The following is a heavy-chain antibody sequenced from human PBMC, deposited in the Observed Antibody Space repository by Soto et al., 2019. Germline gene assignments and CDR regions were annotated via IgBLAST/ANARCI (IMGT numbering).Heavy chain of an antibody. Sequence: PGGSLRLSWAASGFTFSSYAMSWVRQAPGKGLEWVSAISGSGGSTYYADSVKGRFTISRDNSKNTLYLQMNSLRAEDTAVYYCAKGPSAAGTPFFDYWGQGTLVTVSS. J-gene: IGHJ4*02. CDR2: ISGSGGST. V-gene: IGHV3-23*01. CDR3: AKGPSAAGTPFFDY. D-gene: IGHD6-13*01. CDR1: GFTFSSYA.